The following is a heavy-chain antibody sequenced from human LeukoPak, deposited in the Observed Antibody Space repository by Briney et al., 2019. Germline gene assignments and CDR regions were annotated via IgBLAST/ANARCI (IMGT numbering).Heavy chain of an antibody. J-gene: IGHJ4*02. V-gene: IGHV3-30*18. D-gene: IGHD4-17*01. Sequence: GGSLRLSCAASGFTFSSYAMSWVRQAPGKGLEWVAVISYDGSYKYYAGSVKGRFTISRDNSKNTLYLQMNSLRPEDTAVYYCAKDRGFHYGDYRGIDYWGQGTLVTVSS. CDR1: GFTFSSYA. CDR2: ISYDGSYK. CDR3: AKDRGFHYGDYRGIDY.